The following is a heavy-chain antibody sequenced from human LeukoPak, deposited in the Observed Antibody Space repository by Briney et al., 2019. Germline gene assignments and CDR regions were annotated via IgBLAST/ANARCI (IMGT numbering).Heavy chain of an antibody. CDR1: GFTFSSYA. CDR2: ISYDGSNK. Sequence: QPGGSLRLSCAASGFTFSSYAMHWVRQAPGKGLEWVAVISYDGSNKYYADSVKGRFTISRDNSKNTLYLQMNSLRAEDTAVYYCARVPMNPYQLQPLDYWGQGTLVTVSS. D-gene: IGHD2-2*01. V-gene: IGHV3-30-3*01. CDR3: ARVPMNPYQLQPLDY. J-gene: IGHJ4*02.